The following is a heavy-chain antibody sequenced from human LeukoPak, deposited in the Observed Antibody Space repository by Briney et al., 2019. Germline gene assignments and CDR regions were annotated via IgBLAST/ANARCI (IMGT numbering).Heavy chain of an antibody. CDR1: VRSFSDYY. Sequence: SETLSLTCAVYVRSFSDYYWSSIRQPPGKGLEWIGEINHSGSTNYNPSLKSRVTISVDTSKNQFSLKLSSVTAADTAVYYCAGSIAARLDYWGQGTLVTVSS. CDR2: INHSGST. CDR3: AGSIAARLDY. J-gene: IGHJ4*02. V-gene: IGHV4-34*01. D-gene: IGHD6-6*01.